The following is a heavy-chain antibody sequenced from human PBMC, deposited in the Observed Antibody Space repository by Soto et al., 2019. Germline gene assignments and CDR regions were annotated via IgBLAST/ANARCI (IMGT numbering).Heavy chain of an antibody. CDR1: GGSISSGGYS. Sequence: SETLSLTCAVSGGSISSGGYSWSWIRQPPGKGLEWIGYIYHSGSTYYNPSLKSRVTISVDRSKNQFSLKLSSVTAADTAVYYCARLTYYYDSSGIEYYFDYWGQGTLVTVSA. CDR2: IYHSGST. J-gene: IGHJ4*02. V-gene: IGHV4-30-2*01. D-gene: IGHD3-22*01. CDR3: ARLTYYYDSSGIEYYFDY.